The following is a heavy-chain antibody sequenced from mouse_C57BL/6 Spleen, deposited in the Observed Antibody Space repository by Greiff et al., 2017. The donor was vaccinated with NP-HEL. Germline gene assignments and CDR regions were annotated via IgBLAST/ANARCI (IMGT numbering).Heavy chain of an antibody. CDR3: ARRHYYYGSIYFDY. J-gene: IGHJ2*01. Sequence: QVQLQQPGAELVMPGASVKLSCKASGYTFTSYWMHWVKQRPGQGLEWIGEIDPSDSYTNYNQKFKGKSTLTVDKSSSTAYMQLSSLTSEDSAVYYCARRHYYYGSIYFDYWGQGTTLTVSS. CDR1: GYTFTSYW. CDR2: IDPSDSYT. D-gene: IGHD1-1*01. V-gene: IGHV1-69*01.